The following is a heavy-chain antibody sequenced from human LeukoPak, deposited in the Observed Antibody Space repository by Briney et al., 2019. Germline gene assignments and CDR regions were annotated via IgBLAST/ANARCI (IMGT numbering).Heavy chain of an antibody. CDR1: GYTFTSYG. CDR2: ISTYNGHT. D-gene: IGHD6-19*01. CDR3: ARDLSSGWYIFGY. V-gene: IGHV1-18*01. J-gene: IGHJ4*02. Sequence: ASVKVSCKASGYTFTSYGISWVRQAPGQGLEWMGWISTYNGHTNYARKVQGRVTMTTDTSTSTAYMELSSLRSEDTAVYYCARDLSSGWYIFGYWGQGTLVTVSS.